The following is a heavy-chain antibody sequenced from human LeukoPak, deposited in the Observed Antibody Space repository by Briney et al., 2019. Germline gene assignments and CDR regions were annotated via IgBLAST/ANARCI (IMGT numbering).Heavy chain of an antibody. CDR3: ATDSGKLPPPDSFDI. CDR2: IYPGDSDT. J-gene: IGHJ3*02. V-gene: IGHV5-51*07. D-gene: IGHD3-10*01. Sequence: GESLKISCKGSGNSFTNYWIGWVHQMPGKGLEWMGIIYPGDSDTTYSPSFQGQVTISADKSISTAYLQWSSLKASDTAMYYCATDSGKLPPPDSFDIWGQGTMVTVSS. CDR1: GNSFTNYW.